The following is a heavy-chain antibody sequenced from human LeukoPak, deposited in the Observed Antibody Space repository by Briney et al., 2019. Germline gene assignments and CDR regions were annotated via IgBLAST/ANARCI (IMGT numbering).Heavy chain of an antibody. Sequence: ASVKDSCKASGYTFTSYDINCVRQATGQGLEWMGWMNPNSGNTGYAQKFQGRVTMTRNTSISTAHMELSSLRSEDTAVYYCARGREFTVTPDYWGQGTLVTVSS. CDR1: GYTFTSYD. V-gene: IGHV1-8*01. CDR2: MNPNSGNT. J-gene: IGHJ4*02. D-gene: IGHD4-17*01. CDR3: ARGREFTVTPDY.